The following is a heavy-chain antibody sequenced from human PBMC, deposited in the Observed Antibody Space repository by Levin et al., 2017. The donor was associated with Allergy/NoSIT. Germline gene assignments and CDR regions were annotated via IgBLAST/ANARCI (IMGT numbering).Heavy chain of an antibody. CDR3: ARTTTLVRGVIIDTC. J-gene: IGHJ4*02. Sequence: SQTLSLTCTVSSGSIINADFYWSWIRQPPGKGLEWIGCIYYSGGTYYNPSLKSRVNISVDTSKNLFSLNLRSVTAADTAVYYCARTTTLVRGVIIDTCWGQGTLVTVSS. V-gene: IGHV4-30-4*01. CDR2: IYYSGGT. D-gene: IGHD3-10*01. CDR1: SGSIINADFY.